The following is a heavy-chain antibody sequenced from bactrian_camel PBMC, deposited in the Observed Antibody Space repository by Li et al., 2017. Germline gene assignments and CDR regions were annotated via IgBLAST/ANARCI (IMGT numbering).Heavy chain of an antibody. CDR3: AADRGRWTHPSGSGRVASEYPY. V-gene: IGHV3S1*01. D-gene: IGHD2*01. J-gene: IGHJ4*01. CDR2: INAGGGNT. Sequence: HVQLVESGGGLVQPGGSLRLSCAVSGFAFSLNGMNWVRQAPGEGLEWVAGINAGGGNTYYVDSVKGRFTVSKDKAKNTLYLQIDSLEPEDTATYYCAADRGRWTHPSGSGRVASEYPYWGQGTQVTVS. CDR1: GFAFSLNG.